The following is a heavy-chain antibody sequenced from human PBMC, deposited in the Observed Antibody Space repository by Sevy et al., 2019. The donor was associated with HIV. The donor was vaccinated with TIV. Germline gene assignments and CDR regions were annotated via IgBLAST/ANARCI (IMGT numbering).Heavy chain of an antibody. CDR3: AREGSADYSTGYYYYGMDV. CDR2: IIPIFGTA. D-gene: IGHD4-4*01. Sequence: ASVKVSCKASGGTFSSYAISWVRQAPGQGLEWMGGIIPIFGTANYAQKFQGRVTITADESTSTAYMELSSLRSEDTAVYYCAREGSADYSTGYYYYGMDVWGQGTTVTVSS. CDR1: GGTFSSYA. J-gene: IGHJ6*02. V-gene: IGHV1-69*13.